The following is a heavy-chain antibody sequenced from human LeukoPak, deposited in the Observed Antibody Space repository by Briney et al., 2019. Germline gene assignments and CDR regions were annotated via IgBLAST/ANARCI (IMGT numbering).Heavy chain of an antibody. CDR3: ARGRSSGATRAPSWRVVFDY. CDR1: GGSFSGYY. CDR2: INHIGST. J-gene: IGHJ4*02. D-gene: IGHD6-19*01. V-gene: IGHV4-34*01. Sequence: SETLSLTCAVYGGSFSGYYWSWIRQPPGKGLEWIGEINHIGSTNYNPTLKTRATISVDTSKNQFSLKLSSVTAADTAVYYCARGRSSGATRAPSWRVVFDYWGQGTLVTVSS.